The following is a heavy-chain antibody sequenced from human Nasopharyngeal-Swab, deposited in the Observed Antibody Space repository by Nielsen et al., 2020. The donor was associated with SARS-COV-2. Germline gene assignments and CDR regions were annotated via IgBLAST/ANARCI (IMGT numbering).Heavy chain of an antibody. CDR2: VSYDGSSK. J-gene: IGHJ4*02. V-gene: IGHV3-30-3*01. Sequence: GGQAPGKGLEWVVVVSYDGSSKYYADSVKGRFTISRDNSKNTMYLQMNSLRAEDTAVFYCARDMGRDGYNYPFDYWGQGTLVTVSS. D-gene: IGHD5-24*01. CDR3: ARDMGRDGYNYPFDY.